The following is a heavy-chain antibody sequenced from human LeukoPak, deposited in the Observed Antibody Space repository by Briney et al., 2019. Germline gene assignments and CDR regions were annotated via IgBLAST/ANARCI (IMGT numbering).Heavy chain of an antibody. CDR1: GFTFSSYW. D-gene: IGHD4-23*01. Sequence: PGGSLRLSCAASGFTFSSYWMNWVRQAPGKGLVRVSRIASDGSSTTYADSVKGRFSISRDNAKNTLYLQMNSLRVEDTAVCYCARGRPHGNDYWGQGTLVTVSS. CDR2: IASDGSST. V-gene: IGHV3-74*01. J-gene: IGHJ4*02. CDR3: ARGRPHGNDY.